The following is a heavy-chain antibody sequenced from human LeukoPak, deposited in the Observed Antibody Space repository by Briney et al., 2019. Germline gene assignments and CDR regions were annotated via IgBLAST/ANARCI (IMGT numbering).Heavy chain of an antibody. D-gene: IGHD6-19*01. Sequence: ASVKVSCKASGYTFTGYYMHWVRQAPGRGLEWMGWINPNSGGTNYAQKFQGRVTMTRDTSISTAYMELSRLRSDDTAVYYCASIPGIAVAAGYWGQGTLVTVSS. CDR1: GYTFTGYY. CDR3: ASIPGIAVAAGY. CDR2: INPNSGGT. V-gene: IGHV1-2*02. J-gene: IGHJ4*02.